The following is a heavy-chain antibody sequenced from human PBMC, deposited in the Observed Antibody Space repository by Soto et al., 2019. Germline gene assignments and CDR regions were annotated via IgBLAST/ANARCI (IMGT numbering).Heavy chain of an antibody. Sequence: ASVKVSCKASGYTLTAFYLHWVRQVPGQGLEWMGRINPSGGTNYAQKFQGRVTMTWAASINTAYLDLSSLKAADMAVSSFARPPGSLPDWYYFDSWGQGTLVTVSS. CDR2: INPSGGT. J-gene: IGHJ4*02. V-gene: IGHV1-2*02. CDR1: GYTLTAFY. CDR3: ARPPGSLPDWYYFDS. D-gene: IGHD3-9*01.